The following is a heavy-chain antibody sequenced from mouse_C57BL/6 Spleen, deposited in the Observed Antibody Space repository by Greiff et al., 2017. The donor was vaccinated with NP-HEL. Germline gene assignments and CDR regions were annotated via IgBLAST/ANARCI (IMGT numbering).Heavy chain of an antibody. D-gene: IGHD2-3*01. V-gene: IGHV3-6*01. CDR3: ARDLGWFDY. Sequence: DVKLQESGPGLVKPSQSLSLTCSVTGYSITSGYYWNWIRQFPGNKLEWMGYISYDGSNNYNPSLKNRISITRDTSKNQFFLKLNSVTTEDTATYYCARDLGWFDYWGQGTTLTVSS. CDR1: GYSITSGYY. J-gene: IGHJ2*01. CDR2: ISYDGSN.